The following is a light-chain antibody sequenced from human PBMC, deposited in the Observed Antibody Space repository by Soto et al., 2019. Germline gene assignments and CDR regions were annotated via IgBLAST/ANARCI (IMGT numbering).Light chain of an antibody. CDR3: QQRRDWPPLT. CDR1: QSVRNY. V-gene: IGKV3-11*01. Sequence: EIVLTQSPATLSLSPGERATLSCRASQSVRNYLAWYQQKPGQAPRLLIYEASHRATGIPARFSGSGSGTDFTLTISSLEPEDVAVYYCQQRRDWPPLTFGGGTKVEIK. J-gene: IGKJ4*01. CDR2: EAS.